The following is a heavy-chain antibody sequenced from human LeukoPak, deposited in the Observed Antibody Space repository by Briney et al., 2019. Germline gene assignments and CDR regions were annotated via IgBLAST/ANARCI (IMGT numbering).Heavy chain of an antibody. CDR2: IWNDGSNK. CDR1: GFTFSTYG. CDR3: ARASGPFDY. V-gene: IGHV3-33*01. D-gene: IGHD3-10*01. Sequence: PGGSLRLSCAASGFTFSTYGMHWVRQAPGKGLEWVAAIWNDGSNKYYADSVKGRFTISRDNSKNTLYLQMNSLRAEDTAVYSCARASGPFDYWGQGTLVTVSS. J-gene: IGHJ4*02.